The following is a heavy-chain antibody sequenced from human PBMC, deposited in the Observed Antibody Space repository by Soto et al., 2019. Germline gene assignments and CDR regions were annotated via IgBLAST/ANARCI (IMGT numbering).Heavy chain of an antibody. D-gene: IGHD6-6*01. V-gene: IGHV4-30-2*01. Sequence: QLQLQASGSGLVKPSQTLSLTCAVSGVSISSGGYSWSWIRQPPGKGLEWIGYIYHDGGTYYNPSLNSRVTISVDRSDNQFSLKLSSVTAADTAVYYCARSPRAARPYTCFDTWGQGTLVTVSS. CDR1: GVSISSGGYS. J-gene: IGHJ5*02. CDR3: ARSPRAARPYTCFDT. CDR2: IYHDGGT.